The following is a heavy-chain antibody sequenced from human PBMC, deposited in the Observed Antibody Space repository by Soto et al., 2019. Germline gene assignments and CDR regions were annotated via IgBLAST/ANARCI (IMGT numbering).Heavy chain of an antibody. J-gene: IGHJ6*02. CDR3: ARVVITFGGVTPYGMDV. Sequence: GGSLRLSCAASGFDFSRHSMHWVRQAPGKGLEWVTVTSYDGDRKYYADPVKGRFTISRDNAKNTLYLQMNSLRAEDTAVYYCARVVITFGGVTPYGMDVWGQGTTVTVSS. CDR1: GFDFSRHS. V-gene: IGHV3-30-3*01. CDR2: TSYDGDRK. D-gene: IGHD3-16*01.